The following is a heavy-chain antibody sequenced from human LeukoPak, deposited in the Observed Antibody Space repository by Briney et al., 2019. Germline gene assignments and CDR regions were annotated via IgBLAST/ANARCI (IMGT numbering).Heavy chain of an antibody. V-gene: IGHV4-34*01. D-gene: IGHD2-15*01. CDR3: ARDKTDCSGGSCYSNYYYYMDV. J-gene: IGHJ6*03. CDR2: INHSGST. CDR1: GGSFSGYY. Sequence: PSETLSLTCAVYGGSFSGYYWSWIRQPPGKGLEWIGEINHSGSTNYNPSLKSRVTISVDTSMNQFSLKLSSVTAADTAVYYCARDKTDCSGGSCYSNYYYYMDVWGKGTTVTVSS.